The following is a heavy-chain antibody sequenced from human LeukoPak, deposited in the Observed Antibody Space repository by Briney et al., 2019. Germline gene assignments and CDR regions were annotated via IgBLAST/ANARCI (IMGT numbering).Heavy chain of an antibody. D-gene: IGHD3-10*01. Sequence: SETLSLTCSVSGDSISNSDYYWAWIRQPPGKGLEWIGSIYYSGTTYYNPSVKSRVTISVDTSKNQFSLKLTSVTAADTAVYYCATVNYSSRRPTVTFDFWGQGTLVTVSS. J-gene: IGHJ4*02. CDR3: ATVNYSSRRPTVTFDF. V-gene: IGHV4-39*01. CDR2: IYYSGTT. CDR1: GDSISNSDYY.